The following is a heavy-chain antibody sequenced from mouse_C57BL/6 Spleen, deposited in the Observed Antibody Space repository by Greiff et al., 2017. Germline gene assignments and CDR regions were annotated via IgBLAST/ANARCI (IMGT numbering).Heavy chain of an antibody. Sequence: VQLQQSGAELVKPGASVKLSCKASGYTFTSYWMHWVKQRPGRGLEWIGRIDPNRGGTKYNEKFKSKATLTVDKPSSTAYMQLSSLTSEDSAVYYCAREGPFSKYFDVWGTGTTVTVSS. CDR2: IDPNRGGT. J-gene: IGHJ1*03. V-gene: IGHV1-72*01. D-gene: IGHD3-3*01. CDR3: AREGPFSKYFDV. CDR1: GYTFTSYW.